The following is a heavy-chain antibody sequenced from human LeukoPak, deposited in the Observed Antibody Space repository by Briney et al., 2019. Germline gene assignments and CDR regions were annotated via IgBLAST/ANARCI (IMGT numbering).Heavy chain of an antibody. Sequence: SETLSLTCTVSGGSISSSSYYWGWIRQPPGKGLEWIGSIYYSGSTYYNPSLKSRVTISVDTSKNQFSLKLSSVTAADTAVYYCARAGEMATNYYFDYWGQGTLVTVSS. CDR2: IYYSGST. CDR1: GGSISSSSYY. D-gene: IGHD5-24*01. V-gene: IGHV4-39*07. CDR3: ARAGEMATNYYFDY. J-gene: IGHJ4*02.